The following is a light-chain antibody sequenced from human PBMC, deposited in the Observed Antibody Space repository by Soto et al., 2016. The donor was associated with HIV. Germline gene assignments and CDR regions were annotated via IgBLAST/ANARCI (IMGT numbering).Light chain of an antibody. CDR2: DAS. V-gene: IGKV1-NL1*01. CDR3: QQYYSTPWT. Sequence: DIQMTQSPSSLSASVGDRVTITCRASRGTRNSLAWFQQKPGKAPKLLLYDASRLESGVPSRFSGSASGTDYILTVSSLQPEDFATYYCQQYYSTPWTFGQGTKVEIK. CDR1: RGTRNS. J-gene: IGKJ1*01.